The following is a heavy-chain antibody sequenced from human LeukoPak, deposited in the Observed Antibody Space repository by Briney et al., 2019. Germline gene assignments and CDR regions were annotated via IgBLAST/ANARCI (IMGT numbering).Heavy chain of an antibody. D-gene: IGHD1-1*01. CDR1: GFPFSEYS. Sequence: GGSLRLSCAASGFPFSEYSMNWVRQAPGKGLEWISYIGISSGNTKYADSVKGRFTVSADNARNSLYLQMNSLRVEDTAVYYCARDHNCAFDNWGQGTLVTVYS. V-gene: IGHV3-11*06. J-gene: IGHJ4*02. CDR2: IGISSGNT. CDR3: ARDHNCAFDN.